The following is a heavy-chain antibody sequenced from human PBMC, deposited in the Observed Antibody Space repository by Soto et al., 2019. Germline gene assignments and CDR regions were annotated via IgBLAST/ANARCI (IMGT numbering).Heavy chain of an antibody. Sequence: QVQLVESGGGLVKPGGSLRLSCAASGFTFSDDDLSWLRQAPGKGLEWCSYISSSGSTIYNADSLKGRFTISRDNAKNALYLQITLLIAEDTAVDYCARYYLGVGAFDIWGQGAMVTVSS. J-gene: IGHJ3*02. V-gene: IGHV3-11*01. CDR2: ISSSGSTI. D-gene: IGHD1-26*01. CDR3: ARYYLGVGAFDI. CDR1: GFTFSDDD.